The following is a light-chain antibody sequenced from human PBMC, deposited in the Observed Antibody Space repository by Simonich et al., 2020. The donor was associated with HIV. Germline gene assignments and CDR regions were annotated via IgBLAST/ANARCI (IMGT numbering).Light chain of an antibody. CDR3: QQYYSTPLT. CDR1: QSILYSSNNKNH. Sequence: DIVMTQSPDSLAVSLGERATINCKSSQSILYSSNNKNHLAWYPQKPRQPPKLLIYWASTRESGVPDRFSGSGSGTDFTLIISSLQAEDVAVYYCQQYYSTPLTFGGGTKVEIK. CDR2: WAS. V-gene: IGKV4-1*01. J-gene: IGKJ4*01.